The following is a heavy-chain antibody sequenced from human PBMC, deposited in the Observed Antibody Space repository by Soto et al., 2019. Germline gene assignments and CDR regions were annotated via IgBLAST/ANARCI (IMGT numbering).Heavy chain of an antibody. V-gene: IGHV3-30*14. CDR2: ISFDETNE. Sequence: QVQLVESGGGVVQPGRSLRLSCAASGFTFSSYAMLWVRQAPGKGLEWVAVISFDETNENYVDSVKDRFTISRDNSKNTLYLLMNSLRVEDTAVYYCVRGPHVGSIDYWCQGTLVTVSS. J-gene: IGHJ4*02. D-gene: IGHD2-2*03. CDR3: VRGPHVGSIDY. CDR1: GFTFSSYA.